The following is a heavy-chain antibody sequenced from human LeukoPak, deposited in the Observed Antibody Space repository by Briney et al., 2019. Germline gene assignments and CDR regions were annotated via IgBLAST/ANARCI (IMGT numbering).Heavy chain of an antibody. J-gene: IGHJ4*02. CDR1: GGAFSGYY. D-gene: IGHD4-17*01. V-gene: IGHV4-34*01. CDR2: INHSGST. CDR3: ASGLIYGAPFY. Sequence: SETLSLTCAVYGGAFSGYYWSWIRQPPGKGLEWIGEINHSGSTNYNPSLKSRVTISVDTSKNQFSLKLSSVTAADTAVYYCASGLIYGAPFYWGQGTLVTVSS.